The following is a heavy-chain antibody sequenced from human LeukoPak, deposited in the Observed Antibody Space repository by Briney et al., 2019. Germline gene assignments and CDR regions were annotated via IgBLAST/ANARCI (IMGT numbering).Heavy chain of an antibody. CDR3: AKVTKRYYDFWSGYLPAYYYMDV. Sequence: GGSLRLSCAASGFTFSSYGMHWGRQAPGNGLEWVAVIWYDGSNKYYADSVKGRFTISRDNSKNTLYLQMNSLRAEDTGVYYCAKVTKRYYDFWSGYLPAYYYMDVWGKGTTVTVSS. CDR1: GFTFSSYG. V-gene: IGHV3-33*06. J-gene: IGHJ6*03. D-gene: IGHD3-3*01. CDR2: IWYDGSNK.